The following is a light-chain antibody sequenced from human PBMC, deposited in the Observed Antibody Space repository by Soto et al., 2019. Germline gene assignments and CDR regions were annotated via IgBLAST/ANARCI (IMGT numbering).Light chain of an antibody. Sequence: VMAQSPATLSVSPGERATLSCRASQSVSSNLAWYQQKPGQAPRLLFYGASTRATGLPARFSGTGSGTEFTLTINSLQAEDSAVYYGQQYYNWPRTSGQGTRLEIK. V-gene: IGKV3-15*01. CDR2: GAS. J-gene: IGKJ5*01. CDR1: QSVSSN. CDR3: QQYYNWPRT.